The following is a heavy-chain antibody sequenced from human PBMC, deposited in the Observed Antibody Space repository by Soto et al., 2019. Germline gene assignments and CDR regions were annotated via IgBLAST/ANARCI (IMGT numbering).Heavy chain of an antibody. CDR2: IYYSGDT. CDR3: GRESGETWDYEAY. J-gene: IGHJ4*02. D-gene: IGHD1-7*01. CDR1: GVSIRSSSYY. V-gene: IGHV4-39*07. Sequence: SETLSLTCSVSGVSIRSSSYYWGWIGQPPGKGLEWIGSIYYSGDTYNNPSLKSRVTVSVDTSRNQFFLNLHSVTDADSAVYFCGRESGETWDYEAYWGQGTPVTVSS.